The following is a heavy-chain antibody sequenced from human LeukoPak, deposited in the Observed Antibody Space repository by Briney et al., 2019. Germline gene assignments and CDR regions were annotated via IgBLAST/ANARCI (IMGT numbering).Heavy chain of an antibody. D-gene: IGHD6-6*01. CDR1: GFTFDDYA. CDR2: ISWNSGSI. V-gene: IGHV3-9*01. CDR3: ARDRPPRGSSSDY. J-gene: IGHJ4*02. Sequence: GRSLRLSCAASGFTFDDYAMHWVRQAPGKGLGWVSGISWNSGSIGYADSVKGRFTISRDNAKNSLYLQMNSLRAEDTAVYYCARDRPPRGSSSDYWGQGTLVTVSS.